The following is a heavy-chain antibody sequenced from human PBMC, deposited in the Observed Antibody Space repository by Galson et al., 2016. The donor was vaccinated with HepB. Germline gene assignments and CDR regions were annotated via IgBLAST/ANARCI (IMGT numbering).Heavy chain of an antibody. CDR1: GYTFTTYV. J-gene: IGHJ4*02. CDR3: ARDGSTGKSFHY. D-gene: IGHD6-13*01. CDR2: ISAYNGHT. V-gene: IGHV1-18*01. Sequence: SVKVSCKASGYTFTTYVVTWVRQAPGQGLEWMGWISAYNGHTNYAQKFQGRVTMTTDTSTTTAYMELRSLTSDDTAVYYCARDGSTGKSFHYWGQGTLVTVSS.